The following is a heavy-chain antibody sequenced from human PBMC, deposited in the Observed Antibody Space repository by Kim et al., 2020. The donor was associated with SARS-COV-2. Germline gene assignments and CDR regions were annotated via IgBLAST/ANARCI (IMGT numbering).Heavy chain of an antibody. CDR1: GGSISGGGYY. Sequence: SETLSLTCTVSGGSISGGGYYWSWLRQHPGKGLEWIGYLYYSRNPYYNPSLKIRITIAVDTSKNQFYLKLSSVTAAATAVYYCARTAYDYDLWGQGTLVTVSS. CDR3: ARTAYDYDL. D-gene: IGHD3-16*01. CDR2: LYYSRNP. J-gene: IGHJ5*02. V-gene: IGHV4-31*03.